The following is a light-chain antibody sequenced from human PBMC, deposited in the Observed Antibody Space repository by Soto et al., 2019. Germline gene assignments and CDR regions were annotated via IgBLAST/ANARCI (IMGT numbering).Light chain of an antibody. V-gene: IGKV1-17*03. Sequence: IQVTQSPYAMSASVGDRVTITCRASHGISNHLVWFQQKPGTAPKVLIYHASNLQSGVPSRFSGSGSGTEFTLTITSLQSEDFAVYYCQQYNHWPPWPFGQGTKADI. CDR3: QQYNHWPPWP. CDR1: HGISNH. CDR2: HAS. J-gene: IGKJ1*01.